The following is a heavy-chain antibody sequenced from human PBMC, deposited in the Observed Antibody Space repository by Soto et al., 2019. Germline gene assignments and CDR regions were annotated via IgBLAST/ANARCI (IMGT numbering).Heavy chain of an antibody. CDR3: ARGGYYDVWSGPRPDAFDS. J-gene: IGHJ3*02. Sequence: ASVKVSCKASGYTFTSYYMHWVRQAPGQGLEWMGIINPSGGSTSYAQKFQGRVTMTRDTSTSTVYMELSSLRSEDTAVYYCARGGYYDVWSGPRPDAFDSWGQGTMVTVSS. CDR1: GYTFTSYY. D-gene: IGHD3-3*01. CDR2: INPSGGST. V-gene: IGHV1-46*03.